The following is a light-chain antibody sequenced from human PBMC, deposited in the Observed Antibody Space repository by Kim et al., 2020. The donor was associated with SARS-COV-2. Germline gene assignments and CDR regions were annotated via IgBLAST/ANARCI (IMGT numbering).Light chain of an antibody. J-gene: IGKJ3*01. CDR2: DAS. CDR1: QGISSA. Sequence: AIQLTQSPSSLSASVGDRVTITCRASQGISSALAWYQQKPGKAPKLLIYDASSLESGVPSRFSGSGSGTDFTLTISSLQPEDFATYYCQQFNSYPSKGIFTFGPGTKVDIK. CDR3: QQFNSYPSKGIFT. V-gene: IGKV1-13*02.